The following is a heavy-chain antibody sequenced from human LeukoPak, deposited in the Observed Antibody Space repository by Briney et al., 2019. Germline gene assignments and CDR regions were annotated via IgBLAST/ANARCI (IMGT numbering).Heavy chain of an antibody. V-gene: IGHV4-59*01. CDR1: GGSISSYY. Sequence: SETLSLTCTVSGGSISSYYWSWIRQPPGKGLEWIGYIYYSGSTNYNPSLKSRVTISVDTSKNQFSLKLSSVTAADTAVYYCARGQEASAGTDAFDIWGQGTMVTVSS. CDR2: IYYSGST. CDR3: ARGQEASAGTDAFDI. D-gene: IGHD6-13*01. J-gene: IGHJ3*02.